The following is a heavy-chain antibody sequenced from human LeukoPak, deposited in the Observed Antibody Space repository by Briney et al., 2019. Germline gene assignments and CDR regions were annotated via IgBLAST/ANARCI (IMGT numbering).Heavy chain of an antibody. D-gene: IGHD5-12*01. CDR3: VAGGYQYTFDI. CDR1: GFTFSSYS. J-gene: IGHJ3*02. Sequence: PGGSLGLSCAASGFTFSSYSMNWVRQAPEKGLEWVSSIGTSRSYIYYADSVKGRFTISRDNAKNSLYLQMNSLRAEDTAVYYCVAGGYQYTFDIWGQGTTVTVSS. V-gene: IGHV3-21*01. CDR2: IGTSRSYI.